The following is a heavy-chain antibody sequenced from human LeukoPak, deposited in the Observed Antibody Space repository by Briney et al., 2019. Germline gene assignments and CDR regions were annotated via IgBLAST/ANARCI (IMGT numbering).Heavy chain of an antibody. CDR3: ARDRWELYPDYYMDV. V-gene: IGHV1-2*02. Sequence: ASAKVSCKASGYTFTGYYMHWVRQAPGQGLEWMGWINPNSGGTNYAQKFQGRVTMTRDTSISTAYMELSRLRSDDTAVYYCARDRWELYPDYYMDVWGKGTTVTISS. D-gene: IGHD1-26*01. CDR1: GYTFTGYY. CDR2: INPNSGGT. J-gene: IGHJ6*03.